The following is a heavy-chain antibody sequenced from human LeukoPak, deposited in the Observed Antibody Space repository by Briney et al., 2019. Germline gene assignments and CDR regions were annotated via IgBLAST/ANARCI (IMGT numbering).Heavy chain of an antibody. CDR3: ARGDVVVPAARGPWFDP. D-gene: IGHD2-2*01. CDR2: IYTSGST. V-gene: IGHV4-4*07. J-gene: IGHJ5*02. Sequence: SETLSLTCTVSGGSISSYYWSWIRQPAGKGLEWIGRIYTSGSTYYNPSLKSRVTISVDTSKNQFSLKLSSVTAADTAVYYCARGDVVVPAARGPWFDPWGQGTLVTVSS. CDR1: GGSISSYY.